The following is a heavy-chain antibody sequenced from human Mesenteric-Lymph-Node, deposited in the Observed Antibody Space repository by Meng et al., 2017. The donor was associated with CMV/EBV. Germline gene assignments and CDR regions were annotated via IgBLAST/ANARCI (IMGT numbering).Heavy chain of an antibody. D-gene: IGHD1-7*01. CDR2: IYSDGTST. Sequence: GESLKISCAASGFTFSSYAMSWVRQSPGKGLEWVSMIYSDGTSTYHADSVKGRFTISRDNSKNALFLQMNSLTAEDTAVYYCAKVRQYNWTYDSYYFDYWGQGTLVTVSS. CDR1: GFTFSSYA. J-gene: IGHJ4*02. V-gene: IGHV3-23*03. CDR3: AKVRQYNWTYDSYYFDY.